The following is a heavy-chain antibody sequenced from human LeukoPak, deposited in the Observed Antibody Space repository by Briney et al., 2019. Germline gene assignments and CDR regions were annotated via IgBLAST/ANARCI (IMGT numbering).Heavy chain of an antibody. Sequence: GGSLRLSCAASGFTFSSYSMNWVCQAPGKGLGWVSYISSSSSTIYYADSVKGRFTISRDNAKNSLYLQMNSLRAEDTAVYYCARDSSYNWFDPWGQGTLVTVSS. J-gene: IGHJ5*02. D-gene: IGHD6-6*01. CDR2: ISSSSSTI. CDR3: ARDSSYNWFDP. V-gene: IGHV3-48*01. CDR1: GFTFSSYS.